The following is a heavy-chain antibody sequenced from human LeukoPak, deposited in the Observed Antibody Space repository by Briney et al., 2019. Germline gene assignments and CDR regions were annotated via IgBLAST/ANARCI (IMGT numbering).Heavy chain of an antibody. CDR3: ATGVWYLES. D-gene: IGHD5/OR15-5a*01. J-gene: IGHJ4*02. V-gene: IGHV3-7*01. Sequence: PGGSLRLSCAASGFTFSSYWVTWVRQAPGKGLEWVANIKQDGSDKYYVDSVKGRFTISSDSAKSSLYLQMNSLTAEDTAVYYCATGVWYLESWGQGTLVTVSS. CDR2: IKQDGSDK. CDR1: GFTFSSYW.